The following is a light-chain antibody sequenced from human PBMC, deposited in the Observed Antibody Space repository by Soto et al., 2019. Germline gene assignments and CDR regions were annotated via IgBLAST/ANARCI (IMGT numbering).Light chain of an antibody. V-gene: IGLV1-44*01. CDR2: SNN. Sequence: QSVLTQPSSASGSPGQRVTISCSGSSSNIGNNFVKWYQQFPGTAPKLLIYSNNQRPSGVPDRFSGSKSGTSASLVISGLQSEDEADYYCASWDDSLNGYVFGTGTKSPS. CDR3: ASWDDSLNGYV. J-gene: IGLJ1*01. CDR1: SSNIGNNF.